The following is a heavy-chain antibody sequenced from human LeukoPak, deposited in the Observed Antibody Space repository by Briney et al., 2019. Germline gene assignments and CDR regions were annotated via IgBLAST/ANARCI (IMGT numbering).Heavy chain of an antibody. D-gene: IGHD3-22*01. CDR3: ARVRAYYYDSGNWFDP. CDR2: ISAYNGNT. Sequence: GASVKVSCKASGYTFTSYGISWVRQAPGQGLEGMGWISAYNGNTNYAQKLQGRVTMTTDTSTSTAYMELSSLRSEDTGVYYCARVRAYYYDSGNWFDPWGQGTLVTVSS. CDR1: GYTFTSYG. V-gene: IGHV1-18*01. J-gene: IGHJ5*02.